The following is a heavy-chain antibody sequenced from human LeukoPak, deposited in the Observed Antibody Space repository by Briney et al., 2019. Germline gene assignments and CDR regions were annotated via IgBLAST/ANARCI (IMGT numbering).Heavy chain of an antibody. J-gene: IGHJ4*02. CDR2: IIPILGIA. CDR3: VRGSGNHVFDY. V-gene: IGHV1-69*04. CDR1: GGTFSSYA. D-gene: IGHD2-15*01. Sequence: SVKVSCKASGGTFSSYAISWVRQAPGQGLEWMGRIIPILGIANYAQKFQGRVTITADKSTSTAYMELSSLRSEDTAVYYCVRGSGNHVFDYWGQGTLVTVSS.